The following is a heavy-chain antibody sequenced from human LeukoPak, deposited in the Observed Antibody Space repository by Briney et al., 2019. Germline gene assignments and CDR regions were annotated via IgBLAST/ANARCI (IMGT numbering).Heavy chain of an antibody. Sequence: PGGSLRLSCAASEFTFTSYSMNWVRQAPGKGLEWVSSISSSSSYIYYADSVKGRFTISRDNAKNSLYLQMNSLRAEDTAVYYCARDYYGDYLFDYWGQGTLVTVSS. J-gene: IGHJ4*02. V-gene: IGHV3-21*01. CDR2: ISSSSSYI. D-gene: IGHD4-17*01. CDR1: EFTFTSYS. CDR3: ARDYYGDYLFDY.